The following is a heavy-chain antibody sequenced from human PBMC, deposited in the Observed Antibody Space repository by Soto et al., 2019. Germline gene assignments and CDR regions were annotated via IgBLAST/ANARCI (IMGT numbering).Heavy chain of an antibody. V-gene: IGHV1-8*01. CDR3: ARGHNLIVVAAY. CDR1: GDTFSNYD. J-gene: IGHJ4*02. D-gene: IGHD6-19*01. Sequence: QVQLVQSGAEVKKPGASVKVSCKASGDTFSNYDINWVRQAPGQGLEWMGWMNPDSGNTGFAQKFQGRLTMTRNPSISTAYMELSSLRSEDTAVYYCARGHNLIVVAAYWGQGTLVTVSS. CDR2: MNPDSGNT.